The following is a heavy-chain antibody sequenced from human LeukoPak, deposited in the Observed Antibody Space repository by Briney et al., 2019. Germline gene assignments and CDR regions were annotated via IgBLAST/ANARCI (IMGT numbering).Heavy chain of an antibody. J-gene: IGHJ6*02. CDR2: FDPEDGET. CDR3: ATPQRYSGSYFYYYYGMDV. V-gene: IGHV1-24*01. Sequence: GASVKVSCKVSGYTLTELSMHWVRQAPAKGHEWMGGFDPEDGETIYAQKFQGRVTMTEDTSTDTAYMELSSLRSEDTAVYYCATPQRYSGSYFYYYYGMDVWGQGTTVTVSS. CDR1: GYTLTELS. D-gene: IGHD1-26*01.